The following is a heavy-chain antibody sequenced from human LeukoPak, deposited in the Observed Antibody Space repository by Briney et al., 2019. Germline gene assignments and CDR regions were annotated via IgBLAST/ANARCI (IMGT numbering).Heavy chain of an antibody. Sequence: SVNVSCKASGCTFSSYAISWVRQAPGQGLEWMGGIIPFFGTANYAQKFQGRVTITADESTSIAYMELSSLRSEDTAVYYCARVGSYYYFDYWGQGTLVTVSS. CDR3: ARVGSYYYFDY. CDR2: IIPFFGTA. J-gene: IGHJ4*02. V-gene: IGHV1-69*13. CDR1: GCTFSSYA. D-gene: IGHD1-26*01.